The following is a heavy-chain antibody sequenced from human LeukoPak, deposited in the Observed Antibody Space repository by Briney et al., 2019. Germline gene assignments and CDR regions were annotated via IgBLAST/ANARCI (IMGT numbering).Heavy chain of an antibody. J-gene: IGHJ4*02. D-gene: IGHD1-26*01. CDR1: GFTFSNAW. CDR3: SREVGGSYWDY. CDR2: IKSKTDGGTT. Sequence: GGSLRLSCAASGFTFSNAWMSWVRQAPGKGLEWVGRIKSKTDGGTTDYAAPVKGRFTISRDDSKNTLYLQMNSLKTEDTAVYYCSREVGGSYWDYWGQGNQVTVSS. V-gene: IGHV3-15*01.